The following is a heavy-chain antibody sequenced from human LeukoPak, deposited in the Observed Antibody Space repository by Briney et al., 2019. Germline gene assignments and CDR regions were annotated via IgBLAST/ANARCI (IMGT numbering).Heavy chain of an antibody. CDR3: ARNEVAEGGGIPKIAAAAENWFDP. CDR2: ISYDGSNK. J-gene: IGHJ5*02. D-gene: IGHD6-13*01. CDR1: GFTFSSYA. Sequence: GGSLRLSCAASGFTFSSYAMHWVRQAPGKGLEWVAVISYDGSNKYYADSVKGRFTISRDNSKNTLYLQMNSLRAEDTAVYYCARNEVAEGGGIPKIAAAAENWFDPWGQGTLVTVSS. V-gene: IGHV3-30-3*01.